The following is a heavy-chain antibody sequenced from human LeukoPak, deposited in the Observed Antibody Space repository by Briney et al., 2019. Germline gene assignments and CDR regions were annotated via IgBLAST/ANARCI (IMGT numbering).Heavy chain of an antibody. CDR1: GFTFSNYW. CDR2: IKQGGSEI. CDR3: AKDDAWLQYND. J-gene: IGHJ4*02. Sequence: GGSLRLSCVAYGFTFSNYWMTWVRQAPGKEPEWVANIKQGGSEIFYVDSVKGRFTVSRDNSKNTLYLQINSLRDEDTAVYYCAKDDAWLQYNDWGQGTLVTVSS. V-gene: IGHV3-7*03. D-gene: IGHD5-24*01.